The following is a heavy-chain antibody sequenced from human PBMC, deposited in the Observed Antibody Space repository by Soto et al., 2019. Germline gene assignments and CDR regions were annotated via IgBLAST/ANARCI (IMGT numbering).Heavy chain of an antibody. CDR1: GFTFSSYA. CDR2: ISGSGGST. Sequence: GGSLRLSCAASGFTFSSYAMSWDSQAQGEGLEWVSAISGSGGSTYYADSVKGRFTLSRENSKNTLYLQMNSLRAEDTAVYYCASPPVWCGEWVDAFDIWGQGTMVTVSS. CDR3: ASPPVWCGEWVDAFDI. V-gene: IGHV3-23*01. D-gene: IGHD3-10*01. J-gene: IGHJ3*02.